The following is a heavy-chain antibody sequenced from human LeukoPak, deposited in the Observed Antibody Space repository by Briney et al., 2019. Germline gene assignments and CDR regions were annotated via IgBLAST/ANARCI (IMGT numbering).Heavy chain of an antibody. CDR1: GFTFSSYA. V-gene: IGHV3-23*01. CDR2: ISGSGGST. J-gene: IGHJ6*01. CDR3: ARDHSRYHYYYYYYGMDV. Sequence: SGGSLRLSCAASGFTFSSYAMSWVRQAPGKGLEWVSAISGSGGSTYYADSVKGRFTISRDNSKNTLYLQMNSLRAEDTAVYYCARDHSRYHYYYYYYGMDVWGQGTTVTVSS. D-gene: IGHD6-13*01.